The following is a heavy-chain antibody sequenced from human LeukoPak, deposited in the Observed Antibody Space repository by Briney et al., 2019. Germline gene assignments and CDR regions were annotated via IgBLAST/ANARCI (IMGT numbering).Heavy chain of an antibody. D-gene: IGHD3-10*01. J-gene: IGHJ4*02. V-gene: IGHV4-59*01. CDR2: IYYTGST. CDR1: GGSFSGYY. CDR3: ARYYYGSGGLDI. Sequence: SETLSLTCAVYGGSFSGYYWSWVRQPPGKGLEWIGYIYYTGSTSYNPSLKSRVTISVDTSKNQFSLKLSSVTAADTAVYYCARYYYGSGGLDIWGQGTLVTVSS.